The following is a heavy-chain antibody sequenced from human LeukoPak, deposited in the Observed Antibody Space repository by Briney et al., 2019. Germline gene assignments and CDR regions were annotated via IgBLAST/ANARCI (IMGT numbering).Heavy chain of an antibody. J-gene: IGHJ4*02. V-gene: IGHV1-69*13. D-gene: IGHD1-26*01. CDR2: IFPIFGTA. CDR1: GGTFSSYA. CDR3: ARADGSYYGPCLY. Sequence: SVKVSCKASGGTFSSYAISWVRQAPGQGLEWMGGIFPIFGTANYAQKFQGRVTITADESTSTAYMELSSLRSEDTAVYYCARADGSYYGPCLYWGQGTLVTVSS.